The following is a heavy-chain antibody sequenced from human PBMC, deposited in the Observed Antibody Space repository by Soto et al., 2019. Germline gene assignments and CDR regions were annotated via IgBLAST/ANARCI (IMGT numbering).Heavy chain of an antibody. D-gene: IGHD4-17*01. CDR3: ARDMGSAMTTRIFDH. CDR1: GGSVDSGNHY. J-gene: IGHJ4*02. V-gene: IGHV4-30-4*01. CDR2: IYYGEST. Sequence: QVLVQESGPGLVKPSQTLTLSCTVSGGSVDSGNHYWNWIRQPPGKGLEWIGHIYYGESTYYNPSLKSRATISVDTSQSRFSLRLTSVTAADTAVYYCARDMGSAMTTRIFDHWGQGTLVTVSS.